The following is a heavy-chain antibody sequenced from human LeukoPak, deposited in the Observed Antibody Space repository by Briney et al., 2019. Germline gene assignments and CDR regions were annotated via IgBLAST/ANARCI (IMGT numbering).Heavy chain of an antibody. V-gene: IGHV3-23*01. CDR2: ISGSGGDT. CDR1: GFTFSIYA. D-gene: IGHD2-2*03. Sequence: GGSLRLSCAASGFTFSIYAMSWVRQAPGKGLEWVSAISGSGGDTYYADSVKGRFTISRDNSENTLYLQMNSLRAEDTAVYYCAKVSVGSSMDMNFDYWGRGTLVTVSS. CDR3: AKVSVGSSMDMNFDY. J-gene: IGHJ4*02.